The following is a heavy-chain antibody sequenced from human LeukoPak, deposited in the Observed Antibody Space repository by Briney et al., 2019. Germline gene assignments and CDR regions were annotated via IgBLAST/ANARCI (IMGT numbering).Heavy chain of an antibody. CDR2: IKQDGSEK. Sequence: GGSLRLSCAASGFTFSSYWMSWVRQAPGKGLERVANIKQDGSEKYYVDSVKGRFTISRDNAKNSLYLQMNSLRAEDTAVYYCARDHHLRAFDIWGQGTMVTVSS. D-gene: IGHD1-14*01. V-gene: IGHV3-7*01. CDR3: ARDHHLRAFDI. CDR1: GFTFSSYW. J-gene: IGHJ3*02.